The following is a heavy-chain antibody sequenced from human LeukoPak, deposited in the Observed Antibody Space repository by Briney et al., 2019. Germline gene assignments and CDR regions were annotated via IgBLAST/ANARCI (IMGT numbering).Heavy chain of an antibody. V-gene: IGHV3-64D*09. CDR2: ISSNGGST. CDR3: VKDVMGSTDYYYGLDV. Sequence: GGSLRLSCSASGFSFSRYDMHWVRQAPGKGLEYVSAISSNGGSTYYADSVKGRFTISRDNSKNTLYLQMSSLRAEDTAVYYCVKDVMGSTDYYYGLDVWGQGTTVTVSS. CDR1: GFSFSRYD. J-gene: IGHJ6*02. D-gene: IGHD3-10*01.